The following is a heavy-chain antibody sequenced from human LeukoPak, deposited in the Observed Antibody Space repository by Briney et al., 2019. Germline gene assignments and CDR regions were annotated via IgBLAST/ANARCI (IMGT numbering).Heavy chain of an antibody. J-gene: IGHJ3*02. Sequence: SETLSLTCTVSGGSISSYYWSWIRQPPGKGLEWIGYIYYNGSTNYNPSLKSRVTISVDTSKNQFSLKLSSVTAADTAVYYSARDRTITMVRGAFDIWGQGTMVTVSS. CDR2: IYYNGST. CDR3: ARDRTITMVRGAFDI. V-gene: IGHV4-59*01. CDR1: GGSISSYY. D-gene: IGHD3-10*01.